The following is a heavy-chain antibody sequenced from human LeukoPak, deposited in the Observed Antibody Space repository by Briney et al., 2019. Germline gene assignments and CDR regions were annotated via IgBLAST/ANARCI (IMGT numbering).Heavy chain of an antibody. V-gene: IGHV1-2*02. Sequence: ASVKVSCKASGYTFTGYYMHWVRQAPGQGLEWMGWINPNSGGTNYAQKFRGRVTMTRDTSISTAYMELSRLRSDDTAVYYCARLVVVAATRDYWGQGTLVTASS. J-gene: IGHJ4*02. CDR1: GYTFTGYY. D-gene: IGHD2-15*01. CDR3: ARLVVVAATRDY. CDR2: INPNSGGT.